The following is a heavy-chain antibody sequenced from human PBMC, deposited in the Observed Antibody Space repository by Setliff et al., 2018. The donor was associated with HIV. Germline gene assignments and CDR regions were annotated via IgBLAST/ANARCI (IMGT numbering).Heavy chain of an antibody. V-gene: IGHV3-48*04. CDR3: ARDWGEHYDSSGFSS. J-gene: IGHJ5*02. Sequence: PGGSLRLSCAASGFTFSSYTMNWVRQAPGKGLEWISYISSSGSSIYLANSVKGRSIISRDNAKNALYLQMNSLRAEDTAVYYCARDWGEHYDSSGFSSWGQGTLVTVSS. CDR2: ISSSGSSI. CDR1: GFTFSSYT. D-gene: IGHD3-22*01.